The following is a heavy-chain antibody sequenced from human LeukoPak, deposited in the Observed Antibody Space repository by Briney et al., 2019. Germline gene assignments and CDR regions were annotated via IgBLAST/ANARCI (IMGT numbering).Heavy chain of an antibody. D-gene: IGHD4-23*01. CDR1: VYTLTGYY. CDR2: TNPNSGGT. J-gene: IGHJ4*02. Sequence: ASVKVSCKASVYTLTGYYLHWVRQAPGQGLEWMGWTNPNSGGTNYAQKFQGRVTMTRDTSISTAYMELSRLRSDDTAVYYCARDPGDYGGNSFDYWVQGTLVTVSS. V-gene: IGHV1-2*02. CDR3: ARDPGDYGGNSFDY.